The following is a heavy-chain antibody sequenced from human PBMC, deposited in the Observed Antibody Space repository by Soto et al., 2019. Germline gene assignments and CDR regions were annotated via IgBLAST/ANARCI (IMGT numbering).Heavy chain of an antibody. Sequence: EVQLVESGGGWIQPGGSLRLSCTVSGFTVSNKYMTWVRQAPGKGPEWVSVIYSDGTTVYADSVKGRFTISRDNSKNTVYLQMISLIAEDTAVYYCARVYIWGQGTLVTVS. CDR1: GFTVSNKY. V-gene: IGHV3-53*01. CDR2: IYSDGTT. J-gene: IGHJ1*01. CDR3: ARVYI. D-gene: IGHD1-20*01.